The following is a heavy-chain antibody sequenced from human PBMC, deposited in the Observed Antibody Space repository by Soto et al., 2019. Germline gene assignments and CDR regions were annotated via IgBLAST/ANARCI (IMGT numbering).Heavy chain of an antibody. CDR3: ARDSSYESSGPRGAFDI. J-gene: IGHJ3*02. Sequence: ASVKVSCKASGYTFTSYGISWVRQAPGQGLEWMGWISAYNGNTNYAQKLQGRVTMTTDTSTSTAYMELRSLRSDDTAVYYCARDSSYESSGPRGAFDIWGQGTMVAVS. CDR2: ISAYNGNT. D-gene: IGHD3-22*01. CDR1: GYTFTSYG. V-gene: IGHV1-18*01.